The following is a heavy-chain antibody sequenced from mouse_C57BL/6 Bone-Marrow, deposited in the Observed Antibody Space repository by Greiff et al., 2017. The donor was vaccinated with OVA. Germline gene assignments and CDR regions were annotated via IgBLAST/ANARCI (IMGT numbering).Heavy chain of an antibody. CDR3: ARRRPLLRRYWYFDV. CDR1: GFTFSSYG. Sequence: EVQRVESGGDLVKPGGSLKLSCAASGFTFSSYGMSWVRQTPDKRLEWVATISSGGSYTYYPDSVKGRFTISRDNAKNTLYLQMSSRESEDTAMYYCARRRPLLRRYWYFDVWGTGTTVTDSS. V-gene: IGHV5-6*01. D-gene: IGHD1-1*01. CDR2: ISSGGSYT. J-gene: IGHJ1*03.